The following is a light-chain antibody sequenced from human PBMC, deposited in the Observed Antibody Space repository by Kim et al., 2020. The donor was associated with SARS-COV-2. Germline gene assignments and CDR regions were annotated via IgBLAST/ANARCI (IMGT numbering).Light chain of an antibody. V-gene: IGKV4-1*01. CDR2: WAS. CDR3: QQYHTSPQT. CDR1: QNLLYTSNNKNY. Sequence: RATISCKSSQNLLYTSNNKNYLAWYQQTPGQPPKLLLYWASTRESGVPDRFSGSGSGTDFTLTISSLQAEDVAVYYCQQYHTSPQTFGQGTKLEI. J-gene: IGKJ2*01.